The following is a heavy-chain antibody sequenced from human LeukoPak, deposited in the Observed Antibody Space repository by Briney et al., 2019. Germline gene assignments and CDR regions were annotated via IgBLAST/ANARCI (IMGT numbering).Heavy chain of an antibody. Sequence: GGSLRLSCAASGFTFSSYAMSWVRQAPGQGLEWVSAISDSGGGTYYADSVKGRFTISRDNSKNTLYLQMNSLRAEDTAVYYCAKQDIRSSAWYDWGKGTLVTVSS. CDR2: ISDSGGGT. CDR1: GFTFSSYA. J-gene: IGHJ4*02. V-gene: IGHV3-23*01. CDR3: AKQDIRSSAWYD. D-gene: IGHD6-19*01.